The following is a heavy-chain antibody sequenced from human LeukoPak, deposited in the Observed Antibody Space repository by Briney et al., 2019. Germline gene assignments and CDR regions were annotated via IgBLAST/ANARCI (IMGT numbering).Heavy chain of an antibody. J-gene: IGHJ4*02. CDR2: IYPGDSDT. V-gene: IGHV5-51*01. D-gene: IGHD2-8*01. CDR1: GYRFSSYW. Sequence: GESLRISCQGSGYRFSSYWITWVRQLPGKGLEWMGIIYPGDSDTRYSPSFQGQVTISADKSISTAYLQWSSLKASDTAMYYCVRLPLREGPNDYWGQGTLVTVSS. CDR3: VRLPLREGPNDY.